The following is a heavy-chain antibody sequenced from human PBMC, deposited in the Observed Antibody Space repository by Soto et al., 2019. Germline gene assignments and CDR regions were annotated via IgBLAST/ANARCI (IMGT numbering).Heavy chain of an antibody. V-gene: IGHV3-23*01. J-gene: IGHJ3*02. CDR2: MSATGGST. CDR3: ARSWRDTAQKPAFDI. D-gene: IGHD5-18*01. Sequence: EVQLLESGGDLIQPGGSLRLSCAASGFSCSSYSMSWVRQAPGKGLEWVSGMSATGGSTYYADSVKGGFIISRDNSRKTLYRQMNRPTADDPAVNYCARSWRDTAQKPAFDICGLGTMVTGSA. CDR1: GFSCSSYS.